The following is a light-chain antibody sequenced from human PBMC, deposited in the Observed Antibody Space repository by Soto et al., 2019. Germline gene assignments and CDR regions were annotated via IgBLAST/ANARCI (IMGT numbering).Light chain of an antibody. V-gene: IGKV3-20*01. CDR1: QIVSSSY. CDR3: QQYGSSPAWT. Sequence: LTLSPGTVSLSPGERATLSCRASQIVSSSYLAWYQQKPGQAPRLLIYGASSRATGIPDRFSGSGSGTDFTLTISRLEPEDFAVYYCQQYGSSPAWTFGQGTKVDIK. J-gene: IGKJ1*01. CDR2: GAS.